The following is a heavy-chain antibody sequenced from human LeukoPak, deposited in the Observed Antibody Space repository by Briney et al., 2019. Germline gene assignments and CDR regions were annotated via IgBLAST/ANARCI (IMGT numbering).Heavy chain of an antibody. J-gene: IGHJ4*02. Sequence: AETLSLTWSVSWVSITSDYLSWIRQPPGKGLEWIGYIYSSGSTNYNPSLTTRVTISVDTSNIPASLTLISETAADTAVYDCARLEGRNWSDYWGQGTLVTVSS. CDR3: ARLEGRNWSDY. CDR2: IYSSGST. CDR1: WVSITSDY. D-gene: IGHD2-15*01. V-gene: IGHV4-4*09.